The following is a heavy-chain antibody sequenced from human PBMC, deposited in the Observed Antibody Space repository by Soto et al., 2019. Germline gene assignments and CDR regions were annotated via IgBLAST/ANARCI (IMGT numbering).Heavy chain of an antibody. D-gene: IGHD1-26*01. J-gene: IGHJ6*02. CDR3: ARTSGRYSLHGMDV. CDR1: GYTFTGYY. Sequence: ASVKVSCKASGYTFTGYYMHWVRQAPGQGLEWMGWINPNSGGTNYAQKFQGRVTMTRDTSISTAYMELSRLRSDDTAVYYCARTSGRYSLHGMDVWGQGTTVTVSS. V-gene: IGHV1-2*02. CDR2: INPNSGGT.